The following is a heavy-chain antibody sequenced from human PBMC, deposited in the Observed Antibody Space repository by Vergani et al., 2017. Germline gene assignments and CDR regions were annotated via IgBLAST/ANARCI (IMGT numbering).Heavy chain of an antibody. CDR3: ARDTVTGSRYFDY. Sequence: EVQVVESGGGLVQPGGSLRLSCAASGFIFSDHYMDWVRQAPGKGLEWVGRIRNKANDYTTQYAASVKGRFTISRDDSKSYLYLQMNSLRPEDTAVYYCARDTVTGSRYFDYWGQGTLVTVSS. CDR1: GFIFSDHY. D-gene: IGHD6-19*01. V-gene: IGHV3-72*01. J-gene: IGHJ4*02. CDR2: IRNKANDYTT.